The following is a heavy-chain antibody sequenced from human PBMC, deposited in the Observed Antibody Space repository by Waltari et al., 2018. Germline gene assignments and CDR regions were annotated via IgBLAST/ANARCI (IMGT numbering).Heavy chain of an antibody. CDR1: GFTFSNSW. CDR3: ARAGYYRFDY. J-gene: IGHJ4*02. V-gene: IGHV3-74*01. CDR2: INSDGSTT. Sequence: EVQLVESGGGLVQPGGSLRLSYEGSGFTFSNSWVHWVRQAPGKGLEWLSRINSDGSTTNYADSVKGRFTISRDNAKNTLYLEMNSLRAEDTAVYYCARAGYYRFDYWGQGTLVTVSS. D-gene: IGHD3-22*01.